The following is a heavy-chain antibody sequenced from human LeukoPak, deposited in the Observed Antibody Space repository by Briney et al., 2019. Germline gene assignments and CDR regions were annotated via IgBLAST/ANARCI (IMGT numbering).Heavy chain of an antibody. D-gene: IGHD5-24*01. CDR3: ARGDGYNYDGFDY. V-gene: IGHV4-30-2*01. CDR1: GGSISSGGYS. Sequence: SQTLSLTCAVSGGSISSGGYSWSWIRQPPGKGLEWIGYIYHSGSTYYNPSLKSRVTISVDRSKNQFSLKLSSVTAADTAVYYCARGDGYNYDGFDYWGQGTLVTVSS. CDR2: IYHSGST. J-gene: IGHJ4*02.